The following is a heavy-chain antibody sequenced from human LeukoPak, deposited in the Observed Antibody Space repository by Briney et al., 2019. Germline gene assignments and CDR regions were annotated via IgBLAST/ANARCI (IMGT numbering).Heavy chain of an antibody. V-gene: IGHV3-7*01. CDR3: ARGGHRQKEF. J-gene: IGHJ4*02. CDR1: GFTFSNYW. CDR2: IRPDGSDR. Sequence: GGSLRLSCAASGFTFSNYWMTWVRQSPGKGLEWVAIIRPDGSDRYSVDSEKGRFTVSRDNAKNSLYLQMSSLRAEDTAVYYCARGGHRQKEFWGQGTLVTVSS. D-gene: IGHD3-10*01.